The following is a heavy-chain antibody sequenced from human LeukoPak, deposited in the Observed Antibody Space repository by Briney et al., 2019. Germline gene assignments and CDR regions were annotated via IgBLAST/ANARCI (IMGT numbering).Heavy chain of an antibody. CDR2: IKQDGSEK. CDR3: ARDRLVSNFLGYYYYGMDV. J-gene: IGHJ6*02. V-gene: IGHV3-7*01. Sequence: PGGSLRLSCAASGFTFSSYWMSWVRQAPGKGLEWVANIKQDGSEKYCVDSVKGRFTISRDNATNSLYLQMNSLRAEDTAVYYCARDRLVSNFLGYYYYGMDVRGQGPTVTVSS. CDR1: GFTFSSYW. D-gene: IGHD4-11*01.